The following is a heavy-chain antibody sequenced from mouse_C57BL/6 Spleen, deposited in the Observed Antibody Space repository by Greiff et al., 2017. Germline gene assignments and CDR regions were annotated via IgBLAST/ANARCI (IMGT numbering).Heavy chain of an antibody. CDR3: ATGSSDPGFAY. CDR2: ISYSGST. Sequence: EVQVVESGPGMVKPSQSLSLTCTVTGYSITSGYDWHWLRHFPGNKLEWMGYISYSGSTNYTQTLKSRISITHDTSKNPFFLELNSVTTEDTATFYCATGSSDPGFAYWGQGTLVTVSA. CDR1: GYSITSGYD. J-gene: IGHJ3*01. D-gene: IGHD1-1*01. V-gene: IGHV3-1*01.